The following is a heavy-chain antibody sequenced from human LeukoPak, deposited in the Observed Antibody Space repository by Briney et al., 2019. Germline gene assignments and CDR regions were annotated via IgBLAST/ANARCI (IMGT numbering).Heavy chain of an antibody. CDR2: INHSGST. CDR3: AGIAPYDFWSGRPFDP. V-gene: IGHV4-34*01. D-gene: IGHD3-3*01. J-gene: IGHJ5*02. CDR1: GGSFSGYY. Sequence: PSETLSLTCAVYGGSFSGYYWSWIRQPPGKGLEWIGEINHSGSTNYNPSLKSRVTISVDTSKNQFSLKLSSVTAADTAVYYCAGIAPYDFWSGRPFDPWGQGTLVTVSS.